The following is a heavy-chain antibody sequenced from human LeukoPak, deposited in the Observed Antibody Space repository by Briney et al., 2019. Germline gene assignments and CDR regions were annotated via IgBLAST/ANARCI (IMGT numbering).Heavy chain of an antibody. D-gene: IGHD3-22*01. J-gene: IGHJ4*02. CDR1: GFTFSSYA. CDR3: AKDISGYYLYDY. Sequence: GGSLRLSCAASGFTFSSYAMSWVRQAPGKGLEWVSAISGSGGSTYYADSVKGRFTISRDNSKNTLYPQMNSLRAEDTAVHYCAKDISGYYLYDYWGQGTLVTVSS. CDR2: ISGSGGST. V-gene: IGHV3-23*01.